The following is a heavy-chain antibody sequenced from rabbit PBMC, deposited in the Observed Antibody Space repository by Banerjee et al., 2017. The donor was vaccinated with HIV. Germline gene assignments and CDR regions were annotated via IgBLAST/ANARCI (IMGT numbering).Heavy chain of an antibody. J-gene: IGHJ4*01. D-gene: IGHD4-1*01. CDR2: IDPVFGSI. Sequence: QEHLVESGGGLVQPGGSLKVSCKASGFDFSNYGVSWVRQAPGKGLEWIGYIDPVFGSIHYASWVNGRFTISDHNAQNTLYLQLNSLTAADTATYFCVRVNSGLNLWGPGTLVTVS. CDR1: GFDFSNYG. V-gene: IGHV1S47*01. CDR3: VRVNSGLNL.